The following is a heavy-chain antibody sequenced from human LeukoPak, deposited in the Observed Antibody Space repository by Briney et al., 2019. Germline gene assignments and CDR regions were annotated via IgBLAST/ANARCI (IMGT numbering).Heavy chain of an antibody. J-gene: IGHJ5*02. CDR2: ISGSGGST. Sequence: GGSLRLSCAASGFTFSSYAMSWVRQAPGKGLEWVSAISGSGGSTYYANSVKGRFTISRDNSKNTLYLQMNSLRAEDTAVYYCAKEVFRSSSWYNWFDPWGQGTLVTVSS. D-gene: IGHD6-13*01. V-gene: IGHV3-23*01. CDR1: GFTFSSYA. CDR3: AKEVFRSSSWYNWFDP.